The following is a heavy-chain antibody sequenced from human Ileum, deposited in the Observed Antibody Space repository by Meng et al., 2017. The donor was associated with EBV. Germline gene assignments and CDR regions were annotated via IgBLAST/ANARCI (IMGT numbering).Heavy chain of an antibody. CDR3: ARGTPGRSYSDY. V-gene: IGHV1-18*01. J-gene: IGHJ4*02. CDR1: DYTFMGYG. Sequence: HVQPVQTGPELKMPGASVRVSCKASDYTFMGYGVSWVRQAPGQGLEWMAWLGAHDGDTSHAPKFQGRVTVSADRPTATAYMELRSLRSDDTAVYYCARGTPGRSYSDYWGQGTLVTVSS. CDR2: LGAHDGDT. D-gene: IGHD3-10*01.